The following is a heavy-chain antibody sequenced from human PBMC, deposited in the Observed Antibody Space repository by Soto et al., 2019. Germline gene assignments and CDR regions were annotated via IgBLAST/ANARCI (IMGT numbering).Heavy chain of an antibody. CDR1: GYTFTSYD. CDR2: MNPNSGNT. D-gene: IGHD5-18*01. Sequence: QVQLVQSGAEVKKPGASVKVSCKASGYTFTSYDINWVRQATGQGLEWMGWMNPNSGNTGYAQKFQGRVTMTRNTSISTACMELSSLRSEDTAVYYCARGLVRRIQLQDCFDPWGQGTLVTVSS. J-gene: IGHJ5*02. CDR3: ARGLVRRIQLQDCFDP. V-gene: IGHV1-8*01.